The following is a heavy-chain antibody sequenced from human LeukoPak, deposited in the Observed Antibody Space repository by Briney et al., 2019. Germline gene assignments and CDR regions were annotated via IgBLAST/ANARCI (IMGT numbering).Heavy chain of an antibody. CDR2: IFYDGSRK. J-gene: IGHJ4*02. CDR3: ARDDSATYYNLAY. V-gene: IGHV3-33*01. Sequence: GGSLRLSCAASGFTFSNFGFHWVRQAPGKGLEWVAVIFYDGSRKFYVDSVKGRFTISRDTSKNTLYLQLNSLRAEDTAVYYCARDDSATYYNLAYWGQGTPVTVSS. D-gene: IGHD3-10*01. CDR1: GFTFSNFG.